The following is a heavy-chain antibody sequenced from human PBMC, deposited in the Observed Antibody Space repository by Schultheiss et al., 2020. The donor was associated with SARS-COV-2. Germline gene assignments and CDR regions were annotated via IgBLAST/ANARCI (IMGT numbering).Heavy chain of an antibody. V-gene: IGHV3-30*03. CDR1: GFTFSSYG. D-gene: IGHD1-1*01. CDR2: ISYDGSNK. Sequence: GESLKISCAASGFTFSSYGMHWVRQAPGKGLEWVAVISYDGSNKYYADSVKGRFTISRDNSKNSLSLQMNRLRVEDTAIYYCARDLRGPRRRLTQAFDFWGQGTLVTVSS. J-gene: IGHJ4*02. CDR3: ARDLRGPRRRLTQAFDF.